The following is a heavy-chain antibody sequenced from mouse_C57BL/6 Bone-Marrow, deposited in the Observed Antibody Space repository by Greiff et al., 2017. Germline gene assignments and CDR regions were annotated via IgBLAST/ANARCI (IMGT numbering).Heavy chain of an antibody. D-gene: IGHD1-1*01. CDR2: IYPRDGST. CDR3: ARSGVTTVVAYYFDD. Sequence: QVQLKESGPELVKPGASVKLSCKASGYTFTSYDITWVKQRPGQGLEWIGWIYPRDGSTKYNEKFKGKATLTVDTSSSTAYMELHSLTSEDSAVYFCARSGVTTVVAYYFDDWGQGTTLTVSS. CDR1: GYTFTSYD. J-gene: IGHJ2*01. V-gene: IGHV1-85*01.